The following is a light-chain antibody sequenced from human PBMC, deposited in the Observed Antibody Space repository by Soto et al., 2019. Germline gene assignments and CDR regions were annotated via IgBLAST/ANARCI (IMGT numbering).Light chain of an antibody. Sequence: LTQFPYTLSLYTGERATLSCRASHSVSSSNLAWYQQKPAQAPRLLIYAASRRAPGIPERFSGSGSGTDFTLTISRLEPEDFAVYYCQQYLTSPKTFDQRTKVDI. J-gene: IGKJ1*01. CDR2: AAS. CDR3: QQYLTSPKT. V-gene: IGKV3-20*01. CDR1: HSVSSSN.